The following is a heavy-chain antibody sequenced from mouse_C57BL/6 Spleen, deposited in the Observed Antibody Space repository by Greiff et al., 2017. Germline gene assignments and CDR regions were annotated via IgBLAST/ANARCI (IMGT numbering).Heavy chain of an antibody. CDR1: GYTFTSYW. CDR3: ARYYGSSYGSWFAY. CDR2: IDPNSGGT. J-gene: IGHJ3*01. D-gene: IGHD1-1*01. Sequence: QVQLQQPGAELVKPGASVKLSCKASGYTFTSYWMHWVKQRPGRGLEWIGRIDPNSGGTKSNEKFKSKATLTVDKPSSTAYMQLSSLTSADSAVYYCARYYGSSYGSWFAYWGQGTLVTVSS. V-gene: IGHV1-72*01.